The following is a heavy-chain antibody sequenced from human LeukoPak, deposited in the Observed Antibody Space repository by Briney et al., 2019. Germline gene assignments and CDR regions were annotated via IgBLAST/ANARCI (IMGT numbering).Heavy chain of an antibody. V-gene: IGHV3-53*01. CDR2: IYINGST. CDR1: GFTVSSNY. J-gene: IGHJ6*04. D-gene: IGHD3-10*01. CDR3: ARDLGFGDYGMDV. Sequence: PGGSLRLSCAASGFTVSSNYMSWVRQAPGKGLEWVSLIYINGSTYYADSVKGRFTISRDNSKNTLYLQMNSLRAEGTALYYCARDLGFGDYGMDVWGKGTTVTVSS.